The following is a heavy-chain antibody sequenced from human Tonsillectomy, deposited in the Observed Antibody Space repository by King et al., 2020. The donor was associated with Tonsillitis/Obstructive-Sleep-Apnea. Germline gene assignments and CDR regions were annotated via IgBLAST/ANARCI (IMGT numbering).Heavy chain of an antibody. CDR1: EFTFSSHW. J-gene: IGHJ4*02. V-gene: IGHV3-7*01. D-gene: IGHD2-15*01. Sequence: VQLVESGGGLVQPGGSLRLSCAASEFTFSSHWMTWVRQAPGKGLEWVANIKQDGSEKYYVDSVKGRFTISRDNAKNSLYLQMNSLRAEDTAVYYCARVRGSHCYDYWGQGTLVTVSS. CDR3: ARVRGSHCYDY. CDR2: IKQDGSEK.